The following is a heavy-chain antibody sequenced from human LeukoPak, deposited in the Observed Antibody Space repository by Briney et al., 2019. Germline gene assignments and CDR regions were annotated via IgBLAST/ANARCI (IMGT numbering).Heavy chain of an antibody. CDR3: AKDRTVGASYWYFDL. CDR1: GFTFSNAW. J-gene: IGHJ2*01. CDR2: IKSKTDGGTT. D-gene: IGHD1-26*01. V-gene: IGHV3-15*01. Sequence: GGSLRLSCAASGFTFSNAWMSWVRQAPGKGLEWVGRIKSKTDGGTTDYAAPVKGRFTISRDDSKNTLYLQMNSLKTEDTAVYYCAKDRTVGASYWYFDLWGRGTLVTVSS.